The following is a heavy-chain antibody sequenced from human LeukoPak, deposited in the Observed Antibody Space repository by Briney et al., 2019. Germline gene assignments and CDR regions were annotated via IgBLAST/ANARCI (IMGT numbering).Heavy chain of an antibody. J-gene: IGHJ5*02. Sequence: GGSLRLSCAASGFSFSSFAMTWVRQAPGKGLEWVSSITGGHYATYNTDSVKGRFTISRDNAKNTLYLQMNSLRADDTVIYYCTKDPNGDYIGAFDPWGQGTLVTVSS. D-gene: IGHD4-17*01. CDR3: TKDPNGDYIGAFDP. CDR2: ITGGHYAT. V-gene: IGHV3-23*01. CDR1: GFSFSSFA.